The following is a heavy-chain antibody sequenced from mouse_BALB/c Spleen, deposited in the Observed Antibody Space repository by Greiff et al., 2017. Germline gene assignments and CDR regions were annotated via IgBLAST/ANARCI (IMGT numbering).Heavy chain of an antibody. V-gene: IGHV3-8*02. J-gene: IGHJ3*01. D-gene: IGHD2-4*01. CDR2: ISYSGST. Sequence: VQLKQSGPSLVKPSQTLSLTCSVTGDSITSGYWNWIRKFPGNKLEYMGYISYSGSTYYNPSLKSRISITRDTSKNQYYLQLNSVTTEDTATYYCARLADDYDRGFAYWGQGTLVTVSA. CDR1: GDSITSGY. CDR3: ARLADDYDRGFAY.